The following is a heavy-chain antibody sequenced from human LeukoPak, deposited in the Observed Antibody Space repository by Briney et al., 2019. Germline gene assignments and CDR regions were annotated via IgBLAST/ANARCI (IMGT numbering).Heavy chain of an antibody. CDR2: FDPEDGET. D-gene: IGHD5-24*01. CDR1: GYTLTELS. V-gene: IGHV1-24*01. CDR3: ATVLEMATIRTPSSFDY. J-gene: IGHJ4*02. Sequence: ASVKVSCKVSGYTLTELSMHWVRQAPGKGLEWMGGFDPEDGETIYAQKFQGRVTMTEDTSTDTAYMELSSLRSEDTAVYYCATVLEMATIRTPSSFDYWGQGTLVTVSS.